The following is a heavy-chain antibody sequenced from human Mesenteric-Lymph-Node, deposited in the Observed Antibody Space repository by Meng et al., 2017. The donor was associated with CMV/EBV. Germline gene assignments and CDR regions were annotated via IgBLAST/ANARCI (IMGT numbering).Heavy chain of an antibody. J-gene: IGHJ4*02. D-gene: IGHD2/OR15-2a*01. CDR1: GYTFTDYY. CDR2: MNPNSGNT. CDR3: ARFRTTFDY. Sequence: ASVKVSCKASGYTFTDYYLKWMRQAPGPGLEWMGWMNPNSGNTGYAQKFQGRVTITRNTSISTAYMELSSLRSEDTAVYYCARFRTTFDYWGQGTLVTVSS. V-gene: IGHV1-8*03.